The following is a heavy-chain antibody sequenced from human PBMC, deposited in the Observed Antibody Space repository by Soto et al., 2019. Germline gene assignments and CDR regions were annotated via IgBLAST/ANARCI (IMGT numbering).Heavy chain of an antibody. CDR3: ARVQWLDSNI. CDR1: GFTFSSYT. J-gene: IGHJ3*02. D-gene: IGHD6-19*01. Sequence: EVQLVESGGGLVKPGGSLRLSCAASGFTFSSYTMNWVRQAPGKGLEWVSTITTSSTSIYYAESVKGRFTISRDNAKNSLYLQMDRLRVEDTAVYYCARVQWLDSNIWGRGTLVTVSS. CDR2: ITTSSTSI. V-gene: IGHV3-21*01.